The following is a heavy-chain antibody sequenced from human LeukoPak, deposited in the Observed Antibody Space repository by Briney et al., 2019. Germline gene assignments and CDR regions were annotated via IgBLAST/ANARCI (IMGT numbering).Heavy chain of an antibody. CDR2: INPNSGGT. Sequence: ASVKVSCKASGYTFTGYYMHWVRQAPGQGLEWMGWINPNSGGTNYAQKFQGRVTMTRDTSISTAYMELSRLRSDDTAVYYCARVAAQGDDFWSGYYWNWFDPWGQGTQVTVSS. CDR3: ARVAAQGDDFWSGYYWNWFDP. V-gene: IGHV1-2*02. D-gene: IGHD3-3*01. J-gene: IGHJ5*02. CDR1: GYTFTGYY.